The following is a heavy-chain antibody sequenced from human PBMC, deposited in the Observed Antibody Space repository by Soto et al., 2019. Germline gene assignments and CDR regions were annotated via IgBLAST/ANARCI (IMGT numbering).Heavy chain of an antibody. CDR3: VRDKEDEVAELSYYYGMDV. Sequence: SETLSLTCTVSGGSISSGDYRWSWIRQPPGKGLEWIGYIYYSGSTYYNPSLKSRVTISIDTSKNQFSLKLTSVTAADTAVYYCVRDKEDEVAELSYYYGMDVWGQGTTVTVSS. V-gene: IGHV4-30-4*08. CDR2: IYYSGST. J-gene: IGHJ6*02. D-gene: IGHD3-16*02. CDR1: GGSISSGDYR.